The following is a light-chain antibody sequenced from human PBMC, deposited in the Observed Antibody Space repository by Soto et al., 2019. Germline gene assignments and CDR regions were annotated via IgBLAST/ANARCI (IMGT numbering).Light chain of an antibody. CDR2: NVS. V-gene: IGKV2-30*02. CDR1: QSLVHSDGNTY. J-gene: IGKJ4*01. CDR3: LQGTHWPPT. Sequence: DVLMTQSPLSLPVTLGQPASISCRSSQSLVHSDGNTYLNWFQQRPGKSPRRLIFNVSNRDSGVPDRFSGSGSATDFTLKISRVEAEDVGVYYCLQGTHWPPTFGGGTKVEIK.